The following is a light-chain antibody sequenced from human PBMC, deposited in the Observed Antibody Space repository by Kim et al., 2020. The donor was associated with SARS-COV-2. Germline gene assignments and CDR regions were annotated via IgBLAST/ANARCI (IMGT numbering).Light chain of an antibody. Sequence: GQSITISCTGTSSDVGGYNYVFWYQQHPGKAPKLIIYDVSKRPSGVSNRFSGSKSGNTASLTISGLQAEDEADYYCSSYTGSSTFVFGGGTKLTVL. J-gene: IGLJ3*02. V-gene: IGLV2-14*04. CDR2: DVS. CDR1: SSDVGGYNY. CDR3: SSYTGSSTFV.